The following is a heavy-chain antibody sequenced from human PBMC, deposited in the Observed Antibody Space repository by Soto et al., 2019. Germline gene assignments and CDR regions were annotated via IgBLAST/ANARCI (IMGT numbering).Heavy chain of an antibody. CDR1: GYTFTSYD. Sequence: ASVKVSCKASGYTFTSYDINWVRQATGQGLEWMGWMNPNSGNTGYAQKFQGRGTMTRNTSISTAYMELSSLRSEDPAVYYCARAGYDFWSGSYNWFDPWGQGTVVTVSS. CDR2: MNPNSGNT. V-gene: IGHV1-8*01. D-gene: IGHD3-3*01. CDR3: ARAGYDFWSGSYNWFDP. J-gene: IGHJ5*02.